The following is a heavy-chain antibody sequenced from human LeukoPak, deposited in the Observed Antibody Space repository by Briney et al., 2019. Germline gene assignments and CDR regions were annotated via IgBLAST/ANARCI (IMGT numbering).Heavy chain of an antibody. D-gene: IGHD3-9*01. V-gene: IGHV3-30-3*01. J-gene: IGHJ4*02. Sequence: GRSLRLSCAASGFTFSSYAMHWVRQAPGKGLEWVAVISYDGSNKYYADSVKGRFTISRDNSKNTLYLQMNSPRAEDTAVYYCARDHYYDILTGYGPVGYWGQGTLVTVSS. CDR3: ARDHYYDILTGYGPVGY. CDR1: GFTFSSYA. CDR2: ISYDGSNK.